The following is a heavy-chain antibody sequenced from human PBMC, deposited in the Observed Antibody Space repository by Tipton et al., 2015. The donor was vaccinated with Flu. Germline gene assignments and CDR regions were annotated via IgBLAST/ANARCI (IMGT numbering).Heavy chain of an antibody. D-gene: IGHD3-22*01. CDR3: AREEGHYYDSSGFFDY. V-gene: IGHV3-30*03. Sequence: SLRLSCAASGFTFSTYGIHWVRQAPGKGLEWVAVTSYDGSIKYYVDSVKGRFTISRDNGKNSLYLQMNSLRAEDTAVYYCAREEGHYYDSSGFFDYWGQGTLVTVSS. CDR1: GFTFSTYG. J-gene: IGHJ4*02. CDR2: TSYDGSIK.